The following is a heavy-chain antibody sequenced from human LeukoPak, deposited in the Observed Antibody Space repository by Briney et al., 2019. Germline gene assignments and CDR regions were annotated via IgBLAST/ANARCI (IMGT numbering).Heavy chain of an antibody. J-gene: IGHJ6*02. CDR2: IWYDGSNK. Sequence: GGSLRLSCAASGFTFSSYGMHWVRQAPGKGLGWVAVIWYDGSNKYYADSVKGRFTISRDNSKNTLYLQMNSLRAEDTAVYYCARAYDFWSGPPPYYYYYGMDVWGQGTTVTVSS. V-gene: IGHV3-33*01. D-gene: IGHD3-3*01. CDR3: ARAYDFWSGPPPYYYYYGMDV. CDR1: GFTFSSYG.